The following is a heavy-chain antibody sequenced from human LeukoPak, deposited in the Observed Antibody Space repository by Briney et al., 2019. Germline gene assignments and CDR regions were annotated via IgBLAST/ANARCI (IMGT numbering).Heavy chain of an antibody. CDR1: GGTFSSYA. D-gene: IGHD3-10*01. CDR3: ARVAKGVRGVIYNWFDP. Sequence: ASVKVSCKASGGTFSSYAISWVRQAPGKGLEWMGGIIPIFGTANYAQKFQGRVTITADESTSTAYMELSSLRSEDTAVYYCARVAKGVRGVIYNWFDPWGQGTLVTVSS. J-gene: IGHJ5*02. V-gene: IGHV1-69*13. CDR2: IIPIFGTA.